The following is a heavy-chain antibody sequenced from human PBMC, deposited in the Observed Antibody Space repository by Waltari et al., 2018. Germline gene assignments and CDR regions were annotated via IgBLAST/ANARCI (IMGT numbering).Heavy chain of an antibody. V-gene: IGHV3-30*02. CDR2: IRYDASDI. J-gene: IGHJ3*01. D-gene: IGHD1-1*01. CDR1: G. Sequence: GMHWVRQAPGKGLEWVAFIRYDASDIYYRDSVKGRFTISRDNSKNTLFLQMSSLRPEDTAVYYCAKVGVGLTTWYPFDVWGQGTMVTVSS. CDR3: AKVGVGLTTWYPFDV.